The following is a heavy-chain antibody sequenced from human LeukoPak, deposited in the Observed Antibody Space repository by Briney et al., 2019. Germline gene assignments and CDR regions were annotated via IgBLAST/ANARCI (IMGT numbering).Heavy chain of an antibody. Sequence: GGSLRLSCAASGFTFSTYAMNWVRQAPGKRPEWVSCINPSGTIFYADSVKGRFTISRDNAKNSLYLQMDSLRAEDTAVYYCARQGVTYDDWGQGTLVTVSS. CDR2: INPSGTI. D-gene: IGHD4-23*01. J-gene: IGHJ4*02. CDR3: ARQGVTYDD. V-gene: IGHV3-48*01. CDR1: GFTFSTYA.